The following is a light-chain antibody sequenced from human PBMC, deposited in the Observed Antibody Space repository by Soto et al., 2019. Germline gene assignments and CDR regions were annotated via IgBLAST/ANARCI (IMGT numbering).Light chain of an antibody. CDR3: SSYTISSTWV. Sequence: QSALTQPASVSGSPGQSITISCTGTSSDVGTYNYVSWYQQHPGEAPKLMIYEVSNRPSGVSNRFSGSKSGNTASLTISGLQAEDEADYYCSSYTISSTWVFGGGTKLTVL. CDR2: EVS. CDR1: SSDVGTYNY. J-gene: IGLJ3*02. V-gene: IGLV2-14*01.